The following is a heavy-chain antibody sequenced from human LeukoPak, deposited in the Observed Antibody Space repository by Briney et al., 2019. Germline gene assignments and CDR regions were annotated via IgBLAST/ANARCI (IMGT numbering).Heavy chain of an antibody. CDR3: ARGSSSWRYNWFDP. D-gene: IGHD6-13*01. J-gene: IGHJ5*02. V-gene: IGHV4-34*01. CDR1: GGSFSGHY. Sequence: PSETLSLTCAVYGGSFSGHYWSWIRQPPGKGLEWIGEINHSGSTNYNPSLKSRVTISVDTSKNQFSLKLSSVTAADTAVYYCARGSSSWRYNWFDPWGQGTLVTVSS. CDR2: INHSGST.